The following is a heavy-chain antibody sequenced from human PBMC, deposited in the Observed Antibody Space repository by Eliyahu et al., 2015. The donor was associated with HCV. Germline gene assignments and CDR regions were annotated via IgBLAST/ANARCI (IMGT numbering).Heavy chain of an antibody. CDR3: ARGADCDGDCPPHAFDI. Sequence: EVRLVESGGGLVKPGGSLXLSCEASGLXFFTSNFNWXRHIPRGRRGWVSSISSSGNXXDYAVSVKGRFTISRDNAKNSLYLQMNSLGPEDAGLYYCARGADCDGDCPPHAFDIWGQGTVVSVSS. CDR2: ISSSGNXX. CDR1: GLXFFTSN. D-gene: IGHD2-21*02. J-gene: IGHJ3*02. V-gene: IGHV3-21*01.